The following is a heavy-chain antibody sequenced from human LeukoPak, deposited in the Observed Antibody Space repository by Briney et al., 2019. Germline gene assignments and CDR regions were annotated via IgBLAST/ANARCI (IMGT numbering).Heavy chain of an antibody. Sequence: PSETLSLTCAVSGGSISSGGYSWSWIRQPPGKGLEWIGYIYHGGSTYYNPSLKSRVTISVDRSKNQFSLKLSSVTAADTAVYYCARVVHYGDYVDWYFDLWGRGTLVTVSS. J-gene: IGHJ2*01. D-gene: IGHD4-17*01. CDR3: ARVVHYGDYVDWYFDL. V-gene: IGHV4-30-2*01. CDR2: IYHGGST. CDR1: GGSISSGGYS.